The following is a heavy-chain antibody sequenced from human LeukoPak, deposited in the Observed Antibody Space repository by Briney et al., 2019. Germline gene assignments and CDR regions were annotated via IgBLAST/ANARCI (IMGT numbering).Heavy chain of an antibody. CDR3: ARDRELGY. Sequence: PSETLSLTCTVSGGSISVYYWSWVRQPPGKGLEWIGYIYNSGSTNYNPSLKSRLTISVDTSKNQFSLKLRSVTAADTAEYYCARDRELGYWGQGTLVTVSS. CDR2: IYNSGST. CDR1: GGSISVYY. D-gene: IGHD3-10*01. J-gene: IGHJ4*02. V-gene: IGHV4-59*01.